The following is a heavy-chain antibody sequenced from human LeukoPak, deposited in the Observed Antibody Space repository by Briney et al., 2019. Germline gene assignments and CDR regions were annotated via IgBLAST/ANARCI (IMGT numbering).Heavy chain of an antibody. CDR1: GYTFTGHY. CDR2: INPNSGGT. Sequence: ASVKVSCKASGYTFTGHYMHWVRQAPGQGLEWMGWINPNSGGTNYAQKFQGRVTMTRDTSISTAYMELSRLRSDDTAVYYRARVTVTTSRWGQGTLVTVSS. J-gene: IGHJ4*02. D-gene: IGHD4-17*01. CDR3: ARVTVTTSR. V-gene: IGHV1-2*02.